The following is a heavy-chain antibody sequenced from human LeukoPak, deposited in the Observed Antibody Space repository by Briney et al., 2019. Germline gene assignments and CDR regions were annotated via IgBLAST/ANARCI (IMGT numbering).Heavy chain of an antibody. CDR3: ARMVSEATFDY. CDR2: INYSGST. CDR1: GGSISSSSYY. V-gene: IGHV4-39*07. Sequence: SETLSLTCTVSGGSISSSSYYWDWIRQPPGKGLEWIGNINYSGSTYYNSSLNSRVTISIDTSKNQFSLKLSSVTAADTAVYYCARMVSEATFDYWGQGTLVTVSS. J-gene: IGHJ4*02. D-gene: IGHD6-25*01.